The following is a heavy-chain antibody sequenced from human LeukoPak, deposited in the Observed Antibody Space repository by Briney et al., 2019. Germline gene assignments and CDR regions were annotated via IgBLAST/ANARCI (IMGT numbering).Heavy chain of an antibody. CDR3: ARESWATDY. Sequence: GGSLRLSCAASGFTFSSYEMSWVRQAPGKGLEWVSYISSSGSSIYYADSVKGRFTISRDNAKNSLYLQMNSLRAEDTAAYYCARESWATDYWGQGTLVTVSS. J-gene: IGHJ4*02. CDR2: ISSSGSSI. V-gene: IGHV3-48*03. CDR1: GFTFSSYE. D-gene: IGHD3-10*01.